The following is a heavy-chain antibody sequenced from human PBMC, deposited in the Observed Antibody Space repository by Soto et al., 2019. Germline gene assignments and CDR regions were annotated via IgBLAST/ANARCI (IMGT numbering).Heavy chain of an antibody. D-gene: IGHD6-13*01. CDR3: ARREXAGPTNNYYYGMDV. CDR1: GYSFTSYW. J-gene: IGHJ6*02. V-gene: IGHV5-51*01. Sequence: GESLKISCKGSGYSFTSYWISWVRQMPGKGLEWMGIIYPGDSDTRYSPSFQGQVTISADKSISTAYLQWSSLKASDTAMYYCARREXAGPTNNYYYGMDVWGQGTTVTVSS. CDR2: IYPGDSDT.